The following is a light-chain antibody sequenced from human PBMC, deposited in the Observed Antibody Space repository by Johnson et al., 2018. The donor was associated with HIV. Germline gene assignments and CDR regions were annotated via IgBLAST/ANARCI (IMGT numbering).Light chain of an antibody. CDR1: SSNIGNNY. Sequence: QSVLTQPPSVSAAPGQTVTISCSGSSSNIGNNYVSWYQQLPGTAPKLLIYENNKRPSGIPDRFSGSKSGTSATLGITGLQTGDEADYYCGTWDASLSVNVFGPGTKVTVL. J-gene: IGLJ1*01. CDR2: ENN. CDR3: GTWDASLSVNV. V-gene: IGLV1-51*02.